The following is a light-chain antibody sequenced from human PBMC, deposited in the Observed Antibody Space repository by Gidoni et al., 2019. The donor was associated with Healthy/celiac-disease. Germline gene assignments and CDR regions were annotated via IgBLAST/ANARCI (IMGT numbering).Light chain of an antibody. V-gene: IGKV3-11*01. CDR2: DAS. Sequence: EIVLTQSPATLSLSPGERATLSCRASQSVSSYLAWYQQKPGQAHRLLIYDASNRATGIPARFSGSGSGTDFTLTISSLEPEDCAVYYCQQRSNWPLCSFGQGTKLEIK. CDR1: QSVSSY. J-gene: IGKJ2*04. CDR3: QQRSNWPLCS.